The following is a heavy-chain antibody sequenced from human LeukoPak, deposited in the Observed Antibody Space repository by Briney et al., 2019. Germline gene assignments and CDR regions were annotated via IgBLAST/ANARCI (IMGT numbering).Heavy chain of an antibody. CDR3: ARVPGTYYDFWSGLDY. Sequence: GGSLRLSCAASGFTFGSYAMHWVRQAPGKGLEWVAVISYDGSNKYYADSVKGRFTISRDNSKNTLYLQMNSLRAEDTAVYYCARVPGTYYDFWSGLDYWGQGTLVTVSS. CDR2: ISYDGSNK. CDR1: GFTFGSYA. J-gene: IGHJ4*02. V-gene: IGHV3-30-3*01. D-gene: IGHD3-3*01.